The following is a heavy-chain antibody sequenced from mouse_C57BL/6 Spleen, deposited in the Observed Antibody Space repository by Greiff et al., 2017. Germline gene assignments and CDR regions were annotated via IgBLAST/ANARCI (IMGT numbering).Heavy chain of an antibody. CDR1: GYAFSSYW. D-gene: IGHD1-1*01. V-gene: IGHV1-80*01. J-gene: IGHJ1*03. CDR3: ASSSYRYFDV. CDR2: IYPGDGDT. Sequence: VKLVESGAELVKPGASVKISCKASGYAFSSYWMNWVKQRPGKGLEWIGQIYPGDGDTNYNGKFKGKATLTADKSSSTAYMQLSSLTSEDSAVYFCASSSYRYFDVWGTGTTVTVSS.